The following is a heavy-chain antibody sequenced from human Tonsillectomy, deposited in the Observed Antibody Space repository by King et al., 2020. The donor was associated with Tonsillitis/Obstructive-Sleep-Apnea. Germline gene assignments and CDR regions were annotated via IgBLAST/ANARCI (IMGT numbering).Heavy chain of an antibody. CDR3: ARDLAVGATTSYYYSYMDV. D-gene: IGHD1-26*01. J-gene: IGHJ6*03. V-gene: IGHV7-4-1*02. Sequence: VQLVESGSELKKPGASVKVSCKASGYTFTSYAMNWVRQAPGQGLEWMGWINTNTGNTTYAQGFTGRFVFSLDTSVSTAYLQISSLKAEDTAVYYCARDLAVGATTSYYYSYMDVWGKGTTVTVSS. CDR1: GYTFTSYA. CDR2: INTNTGNT.